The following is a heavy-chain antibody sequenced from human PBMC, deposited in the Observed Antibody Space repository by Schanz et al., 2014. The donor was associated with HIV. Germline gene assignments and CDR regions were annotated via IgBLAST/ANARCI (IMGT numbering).Heavy chain of an antibody. Sequence: QVLESGGGLVQPGGSLRLSCVASGFTFNNYAMTWVRQAPGKGLEWVSSISESGGRSYYADSVNGRFTISRDNSKNTLYLQMTTLRTEDTAVYYCAKPEYDSRGNSQSHFDYWGQGTLVTVSS. CDR1: GFTFNNYA. V-gene: IGHV3-23*01. J-gene: IGHJ4*02. D-gene: IGHD3-22*01. CDR2: ISESGGRS. CDR3: AKPEYDSRGNSQSHFDY.